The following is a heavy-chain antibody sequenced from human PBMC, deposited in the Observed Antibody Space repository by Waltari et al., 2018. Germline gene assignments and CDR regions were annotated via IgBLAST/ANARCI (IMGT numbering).Heavy chain of an antibody. CDR3: TRGGRDSSWYWRD. D-gene: IGHD6-13*01. J-gene: IGHJ4*02. Sequence: EVQLVESGGGLAQPGGSLRLSCAASGLSFSNYWMTWVRQASGKGPEGMDNRKQDGSEKYYMDSVKGRCTSSRDNAKNSLYLQMNNLRVEDTAVYYCTRGGRDSSWYWRDWGQGTLVTVSS. V-gene: IGHV3-7*01. CDR1: GLSFSNYW. CDR2: RKQDGSEK.